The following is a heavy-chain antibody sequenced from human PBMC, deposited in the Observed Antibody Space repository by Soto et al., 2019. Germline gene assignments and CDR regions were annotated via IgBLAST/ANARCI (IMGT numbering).Heavy chain of an antibody. CDR1: GGTFSSYT. Sequence: QVQLVQSGAEVKKPGSSVKVSCKASGGTFSSYTISWVRQAPGQGLEWMGRIIPILGIATYAQKFQGRVTITADKATSTAYLEMSSLRSEDPAVYYCVAQSSDGRYYFDYWGQGTLVTVSS. CDR2: IIPILGIA. CDR3: VAQSSDGRYYFDY. V-gene: IGHV1-69*02. J-gene: IGHJ4*02. D-gene: IGHD2-15*01.